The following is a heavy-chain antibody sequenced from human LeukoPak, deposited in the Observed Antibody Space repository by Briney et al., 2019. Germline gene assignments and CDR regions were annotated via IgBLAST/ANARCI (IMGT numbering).Heavy chain of an antibody. J-gene: IGHJ4*02. D-gene: IGHD6-13*01. CDR3: AGLFSIAAAGTGYFDY. CDR2: IYYSGST. CDR1: GGSISSSSYY. V-gene: IGHV4-39*01. Sequence: SETLSLTCTVSGGSISSSSYYWGWIRQPPGKGLEWIGRIYYSGSTYYNPSLKSRVTISVDTYKNQFSLKLSSVTAADTAVYYCAGLFSIAAAGTGYFDYWGQGTLVTVSS.